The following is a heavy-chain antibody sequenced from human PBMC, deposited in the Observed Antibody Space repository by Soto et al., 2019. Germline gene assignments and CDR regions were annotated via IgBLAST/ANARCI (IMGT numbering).Heavy chain of an antibody. Sequence: QVQLQESGPGLVKPSQTLSLTCTVSGGSISSGDYYWSWIRQPPGKGLEWIGYIDYSGSTYYNPSLKSIVTISVDTSKNQFALKLSSVTAADTAVYYCARVVNRPVRFDLWGRGTLVTVSS. CDR3: ARVVNRPVRFDL. D-gene: IGHD2-15*01. J-gene: IGHJ2*01. V-gene: IGHV4-30-4*01. CDR2: IDYSGST. CDR1: GGSISSGDYY.